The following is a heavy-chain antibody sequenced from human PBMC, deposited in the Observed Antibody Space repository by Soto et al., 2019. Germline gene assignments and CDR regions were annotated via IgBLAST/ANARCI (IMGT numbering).Heavy chain of an antibody. CDR1: GYTFTSYG. J-gene: IGHJ3*01. Sequence: ASVKGSCKASGYTFTSYGISWVRQAPGQGLEWMGWISAYNGNTNYAQKLQGRVTMTTDTSTSTAYMELRSLRSDDTAVYYCARPYMAVAGTDAFDVWGQGTMVTVSS. V-gene: IGHV1-18*01. D-gene: IGHD6-19*01. CDR3: ARPYMAVAGTDAFDV. CDR2: ISAYNGNT.